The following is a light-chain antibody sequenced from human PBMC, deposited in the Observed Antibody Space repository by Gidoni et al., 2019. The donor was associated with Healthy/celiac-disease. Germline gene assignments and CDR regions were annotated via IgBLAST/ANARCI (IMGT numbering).Light chain of an antibody. J-gene: IGKJ2*01. V-gene: IGKV1-39*01. CDR1: QSISSY. CDR2: AAS. CDR3: QQSYSTPRT. Sequence: SVGDRVTITCRASQSISSYLNWYQQKPGKAPKLLIYAASSLQSGVPSRFSGSGSGTDFTLTISSLQPEDFATYYCQQSYSTPRTFGQGTKLEIK.